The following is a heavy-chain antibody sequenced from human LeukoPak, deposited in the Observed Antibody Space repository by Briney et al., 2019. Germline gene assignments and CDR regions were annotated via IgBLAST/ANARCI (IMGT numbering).Heavy chain of an antibody. Sequence: AASVKVSCKASGGXFSSYAISWVRQAPGQGLEWMGRIIPILGIANYAQKFQGRVTITADKSTSTAYMELSSLRSEDTAVYYCASKQWLAQGYYGMDVWGQGTTVTVSS. J-gene: IGHJ6*02. CDR3: ASKQWLAQGYYGMDV. CDR2: IIPILGIA. CDR1: GGXFSSYA. D-gene: IGHD6-19*01. V-gene: IGHV1-69*10.